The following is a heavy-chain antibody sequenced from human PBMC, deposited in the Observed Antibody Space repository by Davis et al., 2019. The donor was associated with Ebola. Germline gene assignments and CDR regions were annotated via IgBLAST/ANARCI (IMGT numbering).Heavy chain of an antibody. D-gene: IGHD2-2*01. CDR1: AFSFNRYW. V-gene: IGHV3-7*03. CDR3: ARVSVPAALVPINYYAMDV. CDR2: IKEDGSEK. J-gene: IGHJ6*02. Sequence: PGGSLRLSCAASAFSFNRYWMSWVRQAPGKGLQWVANIKEDGSEKYYVDSVKGRFTISRDNAKTSLYLQMNNLRAEDTAVYYCARVSVPAALVPINYYAMDVWGQGTTVTVSS.